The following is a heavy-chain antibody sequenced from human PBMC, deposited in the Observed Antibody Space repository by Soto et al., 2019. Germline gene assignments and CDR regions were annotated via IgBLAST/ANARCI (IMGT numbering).Heavy chain of an antibody. CDR3: ARSRVSYYSNFAS. D-gene: IGHD3-10*01. Sequence: QVQLVQSGAEVKKPGSSVKVSCKASADTFTGYTVTWVRQAPGQGLEWVGRVIPILGASNFAQKFQGRVTISADKSTDTAYMVLTGLTSEDTAVYYCARSRVSYYSNFASWGQGTLVTVSS. J-gene: IGHJ4*02. V-gene: IGHV1-69*08. CDR1: ADTFTGYT. CDR2: VIPILGAS.